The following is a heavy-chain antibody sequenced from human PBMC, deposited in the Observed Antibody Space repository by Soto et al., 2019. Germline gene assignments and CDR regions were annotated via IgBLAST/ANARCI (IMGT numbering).Heavy chain of an antibody. CDR2: ISAYNGNT. Sequence: GASVKVSCKASGYTFTSYGISWVRQAPGQGLEWMGWISAYNGNTNYAQKLQGRVTITRDMSTSTAYMELSSLRSEDTAVYYCAADRGVVTAIAPDYWGQGTLVNVSS. CDR1: GYTFTSYG. V-gene: IGHV1-18*01. J-gene: IGHJ4*02. D-gene: IGHD2-21*02. CDR3: AADRGVVTAIAPDY.